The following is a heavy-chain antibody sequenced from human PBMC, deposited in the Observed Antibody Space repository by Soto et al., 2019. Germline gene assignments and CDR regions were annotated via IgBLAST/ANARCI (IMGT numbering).Heavy chain of an antibody. CDR1: GVTFNNYG. Sequence: QVQLVESGGGVVQPGRSLRLSCAASGVTFNNYGMHWVRQAPGKGLEWVATISNEGSEKYYADSVKGRLTISRDNSKNTVYLQLNSLRAEETAVYYCAKDPGIAASHGIDWGQGTMVTVSS. CDR2: ISNEGSEK. J-gene: IGHJ3*01. V-gene: IGHV3-30*18. D-gene: IGHD6-13*01. CDR3: AKDPGIAASHGID.